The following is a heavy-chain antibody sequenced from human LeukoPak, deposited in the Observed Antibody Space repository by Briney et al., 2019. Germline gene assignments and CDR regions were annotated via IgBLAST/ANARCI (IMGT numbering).Heavy chain of an antibody. CDR2: IYPNSGGT. V-gene: IGHV1-2*02. CDR1: GYTFTGYY. J-gene: IGHJ5*02. D-gene: IGHD4-17*01. CDR3: ARVPITTVTLNWFDP. Sequence: ASVKVSCKASGYTFTGYYMHWVRQAPGQGLEWMGWIYPNSGGTNYAQKFQGRVTMTRDTSISTAYMELSRLRSDDTAVYYCARVPITTVTLNWFDPWGQGTLVTVSS.